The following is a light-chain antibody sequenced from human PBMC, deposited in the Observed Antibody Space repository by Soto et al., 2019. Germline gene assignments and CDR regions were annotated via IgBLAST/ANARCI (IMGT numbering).Light chain of an antibody. CDR2: AAS. Sequence: AIQMTQSPSSLSASVGDRVTITCRASQGIRNDLDWYQQKPGKAPKLLIYAASTLQRGVSSRFSGSGSGTDFTLTISSLQPEDFATYYCLQDNNYPLTFGGGTEVEV. CDR1: QGIRND. CDR3: LQDNNYPLT. V-gene: IGKV1-6*01. J-gene: IGKJ4*01.